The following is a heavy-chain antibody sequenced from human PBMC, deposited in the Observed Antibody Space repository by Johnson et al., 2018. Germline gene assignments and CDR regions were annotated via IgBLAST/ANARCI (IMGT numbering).Heavy chain of an antibody. CDR3: TTEGGGRWGGDAFDI. J-gene: IGHJ3*02. Sequence: VQLVQSGGGLVQPGGSLKLSCAASGFTFSGSAMHWVRQASGKGLEWVGRIRSKANSYATAYAASVKGRFTISRDDSKNTAYLQMSSLKTEDTAVYYCTTEGGGRWGGDAFDIWGQGTMVTVSS. D-gene: IGHD3-16*01. CDR1: GFTFSGSA. V-gene: IGHV3-73*01. CDR2: IRSKANSYAT.